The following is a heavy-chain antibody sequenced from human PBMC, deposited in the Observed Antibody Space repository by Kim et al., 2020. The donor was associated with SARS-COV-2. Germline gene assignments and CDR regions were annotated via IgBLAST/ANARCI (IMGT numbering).Heavy chain of an antibody. D-gene: IGHD6-19*01. Sequence: ASVKVSCKASGYTFTSYGISWVRQAPGQGLEWMGWISAYNGNTNYAQKLQGRVTMTTDTSTSTAYMELRSLRSDDTAVYYCARWAVAGTFGYYYGMDVWGQGTTVTVSS. V-gene: IGHV1-18*01. CDR2: ISAYNGNT. J-gene: IGHJ6*02. CDR1: GYTFTSYG. CDR3: ARWAVAGTFGYYYGMDV.